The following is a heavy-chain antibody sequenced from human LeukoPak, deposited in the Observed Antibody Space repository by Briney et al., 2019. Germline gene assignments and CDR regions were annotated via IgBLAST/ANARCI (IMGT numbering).Heavy chain of an antibody. D-gene: IGHD1-26*01. CDR3: ARRSGKYSQKVIDY. Sequence: SETLSLTCTVSGDSISTSTYYWGWIRQPPGEGLEWIASVCYSENTYYNPALKSRLTISVDTSKIQFSLKLTSVTAAATAVYCCARRSGKYSQKVIDYWGQGTLVTLSS. V-gene: IGHV4-39*01. J-gene: IGHJ4*02. CDR2: VCYSENT. CDR1: GDSISTSTYY.